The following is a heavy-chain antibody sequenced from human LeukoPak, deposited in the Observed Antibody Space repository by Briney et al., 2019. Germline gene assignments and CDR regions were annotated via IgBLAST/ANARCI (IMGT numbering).Heavy chain of an antibody. J-gene: IGHJ4*02. CDR1: GGTFSSYA. CDR2: IIPIFGTA. CDR3: ARGCSGGSCYSTADY. Sequence: SVKVSCKASGGTFSSYAISWVRQAPGQGLEWMGRIIPIFGTANYAQKFQGRVTITTDESTSTAYMELSSLRSEDTAVYYCARGCSGGSCYSTADYWGQGTLVTVSS. V-gene: IGHV1-69*05. D-gene: IGHD2-15*01.